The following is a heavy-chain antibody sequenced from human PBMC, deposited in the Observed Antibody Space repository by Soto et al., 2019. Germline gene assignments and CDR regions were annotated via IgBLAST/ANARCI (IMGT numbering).Heavy chain of an antibody. D-gene: IGHD1-1*01. CDR1: GDSDSSNSAG. V-gene: IGHV6-1*01. CDR2: TYYKSKWYY. CDR3: ARGSWDDVSGHYYMDV. J-gene: IGHJ6*03. Sequence: LTCDISGDSDSSNSAGWNWIRQTPSRGLEWLGRTYYKSKWYYTYAASVKSRITVSPDTSKNQFSLQLTSVTPEDTAVYYCARGSWDDVSGHYYMDVWDKGTTVTVSS.